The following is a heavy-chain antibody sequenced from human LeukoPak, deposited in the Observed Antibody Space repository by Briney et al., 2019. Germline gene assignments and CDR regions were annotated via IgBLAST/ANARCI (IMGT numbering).Heavy chain of an antibody. D-gene: IGHD3-10*01. J-gene: IGHJ5*02. CDR2: IYYSGST. Sequence: SETLSLTCTVSGGSISSYYWSWIRQPPGKGLEWIGYIYYSGSTNYNPSLKSRVTISVDTSKNQFSLKLSSVTAADTAVYYCARGGGFGELKTWGQGTLVTVSS. V-gene: IGHV4-59*01. CDR1: GGSISSYY. CDR3: ARGGGFGELKT.